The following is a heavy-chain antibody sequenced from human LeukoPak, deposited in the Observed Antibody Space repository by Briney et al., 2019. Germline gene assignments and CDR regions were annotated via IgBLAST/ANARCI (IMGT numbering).Heavy chain of an antibody. CDR2: IYYSGST. D-gene: IGHD6-13*01. Sequence: SETLSLTCTVSGGSISSYYWSWIRQPPGKGLVWIGYIYYSGSTNYNPSLKSRVTISLDTSKHQFSLKLRSVTAADTAVYYCAREGGSSSWYDYWGQGTLVTVSS. V-gene: IGHV4-59*01. CDR1: GGSISSYY. J-gene: IGHJ4*02. CDR3: AREGGSSSWYDY.